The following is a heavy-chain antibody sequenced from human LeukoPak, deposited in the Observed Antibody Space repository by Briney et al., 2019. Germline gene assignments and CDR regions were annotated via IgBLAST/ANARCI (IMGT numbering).Heavy chain of an antibody. CDR1: GYTFTSHA. D-gene: IGHD3-16*01. Sequence: GASVKVSCKASGYTFTSHAISWVRQAPGQGLEWMGGIIPIFGTANYAQKFQGRVTITADESTSTAYMELSSLRSEDTAVYYCARGVGAPYYYYYMDVWGKGTTVTISS. CDR2: IIPIFGTA. J-gene: IGHJ6*03. V-gene: IGHV1-69*13. CDR3: ARGVGAPYYYYYMDV.